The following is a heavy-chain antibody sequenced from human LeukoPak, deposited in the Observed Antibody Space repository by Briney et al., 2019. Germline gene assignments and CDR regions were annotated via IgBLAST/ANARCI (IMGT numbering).Heavy chain of an antibody. CDR3: ARSRQASGLFNS. D-gene: IGHD3-10*01. CDR1: GGSISSGGYY. Sequence: SETLSLTCTVSGGSISSGGYYWSWIRQPPGKGLEWIGYIYHSGSTYYNPSLKSRFTISVDRPKNQFFLNVTSLTAADTAVYYCARSRQASGLFNSWGQGTLVVVSS. CDR2: IYHSGST. J-gene: IGHJ5*01. V-gene: IGHV4-30-2*01.